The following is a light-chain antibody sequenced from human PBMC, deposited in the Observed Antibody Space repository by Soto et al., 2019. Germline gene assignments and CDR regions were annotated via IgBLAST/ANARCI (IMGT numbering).Light chain of an antibody. CDR1: QNINNY. CDR2: DAS. V-gene: IGKV1-33*01. CDR3: QQYENLHT. Sequence: DIQMTQSPSSLSASVGDRVTITCQASQNINNYLNWYQQTPGRAPKLLIYDASNLEAGVPARFRGSGSWTDFTFTISRLQPQDIATYYCQQYENLHTCGQGTRLDIK. J-gene: IGKJ5*01.